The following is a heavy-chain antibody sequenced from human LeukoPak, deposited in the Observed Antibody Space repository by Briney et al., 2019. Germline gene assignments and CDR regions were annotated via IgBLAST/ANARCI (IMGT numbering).Heavy chain of an antibody. D-gene: IGHD6-19*01. J-gene: IGHJ3*02. CDR3: ARDLAVAYNHDAFDI. CDR1: GFTFSSYE. CDR2: ISSSGSTI. V-gene: IGHV3-48*03. Sequence: PGGSLRLSCAASGFTFSSYEMNWVRQAPGKGLEWVSYISSSGSTIYYADSVKGRFTISRDNAKDSLYLQMNSLRAEDTAVYYCARDLAVAYNHDAFDIWGQGTMVTVSS.